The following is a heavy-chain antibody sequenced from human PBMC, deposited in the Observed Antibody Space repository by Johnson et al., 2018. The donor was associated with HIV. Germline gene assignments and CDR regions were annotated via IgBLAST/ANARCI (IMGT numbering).Heavy chain of an antibody. J-gene: IGHJ3*02. CDR2: IYSGGST. D-gene: IGHD3-10*01. CDR3: ASEVRGVLDI. CDR1: GFSFSAYA. V-gene: IGHV3-66*01. Sequence: EVQLVESGGELIRPGASLKLSCTASGFSFSAYAMSWVRQAPGKGLEWVSVIYSGGSTYYADSVKGRFTISRDNSKNTLYLQMNSLRVEDTAVYYCASEVRGVLDIWGQGTMVTVSS.